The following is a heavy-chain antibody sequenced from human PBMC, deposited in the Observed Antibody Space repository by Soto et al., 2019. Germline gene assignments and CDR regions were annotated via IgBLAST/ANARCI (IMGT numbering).Heavy chain of an antibody. CDR3: ARRFLRNWFDP. V-gene: IGHV4-39*01. Sequence: QLQLQESGPGLVKPSETLSLTCTVSGGSISSSSYYWGWIRQPPGKGLEWIGSIYYSGSTYYNPSLKSRVTISVDTSKNQFSRKLSSGTAADTAVYYCARRFLRNWFDPWGQGTLVTVSS. J-gene: IGHJ5*02. CDR2: IYYSGST. D-gene: IGHD2-21*01. CDR1: GGSISSSSYY.